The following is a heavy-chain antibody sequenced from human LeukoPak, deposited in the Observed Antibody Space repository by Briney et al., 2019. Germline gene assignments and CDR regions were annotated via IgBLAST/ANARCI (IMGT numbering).Heavy chain of an antibody. J-gene: IGHJ4*02. CDR2: IKQDGSEK. CDR3: ARDGRRWLPAGLDY. D-gene: IGHD5-24*01. Sequence: GGSLRLSCAASGFTFSSYWMSWVRQAPGKGLEWVANIKQDGSEKFYVDSVKGRFTISRDNAKNSLYLQMNSLRAEDTAVYYCARDGRRWLPAGLDYWGQGTLVTVSS. V-gene: IGHV3-7*01. CDR1: GFTFSSYW.